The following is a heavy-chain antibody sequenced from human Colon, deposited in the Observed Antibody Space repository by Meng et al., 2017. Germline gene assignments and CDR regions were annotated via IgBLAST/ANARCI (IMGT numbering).Heavy chain of an antibody. CDR3: TTPRDLYDSTGVDF. CDR1: GFTFTYAW. Sequence: GESLKISCAASGFTFTYAWMTWVRQAPGKGLEWVGRIKSKTDGETTDYSAPVKGRFTISRDDSKNTLFLQMSSLKTVDTAVYYCTTPRDLYDSTGVDFWGRGTLVTVSS. D-gene: IGHD3-22*01. CDR2: IKSKTDGETT. V-gene: IGHV3-15*01. J-gene: IGHJ4*02.